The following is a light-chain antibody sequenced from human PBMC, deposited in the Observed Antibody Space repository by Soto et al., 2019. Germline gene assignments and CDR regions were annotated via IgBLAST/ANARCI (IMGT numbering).Light chain of an antibody. J-gene: IGLJ3*02. V-gene: IGLV2-14*01. CDR2: DVA. Sequence: QSALTQPASVSGSPGQSITISCTGTSSDVGFYNYVSWYQQHPGKAPKLMLYDVANRPSGVSNRFSGSKSGNTASLTISGLQAEDEADYYCSSYTTSITWVFGGGTQLTVL. CDR3: SSYTTSITWV. CDR1: SSDVGFYNY.